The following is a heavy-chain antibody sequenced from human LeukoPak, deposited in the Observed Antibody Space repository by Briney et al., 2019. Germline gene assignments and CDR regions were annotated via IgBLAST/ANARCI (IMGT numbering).Heavy chain of an antibody. CDR2: IYHSGST. D-gene: IGHD3-10*01. J-gene: IGHJ4*02. CDR1: GGSISSSNW. V-gene: IGHV4-4*02. CDR3: ARWGDSFDY. Sequence: SETLSLTCAVSGGSISSSNWWSWVRQPPGKGLEWIGEIYHSGSTKYNPSLKSRVTISIDKSKNQFSLKVNSVTAADTAVYYCARWGDSFDYWGQGTLVTVSS.